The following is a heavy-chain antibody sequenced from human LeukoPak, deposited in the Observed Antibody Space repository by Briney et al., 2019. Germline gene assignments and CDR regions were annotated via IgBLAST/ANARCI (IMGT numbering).Heavy chain of an antibody. CDR2: INPNGGET. CDR1: GYTFNDYF. J-gene: IGHJ5*02. D-gene: IGHD6-13*01. Sequence: ASVKVSCKASGYTFNDYFIHWLRQAPGQGLEWMEWINPNGGETNYPQKFQGRVTMTRDTSISTADMELRWLTSDDTAMYYCARDIAPSGSWWFDTWGQGTPVTVSS. V-gene: IGHV1-2*02. CDR3: ARDIAPSGSWWFDT.